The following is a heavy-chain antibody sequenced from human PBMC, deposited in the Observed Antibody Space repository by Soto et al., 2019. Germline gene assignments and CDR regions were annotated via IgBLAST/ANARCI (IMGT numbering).Heavy chain of an antibody. CDR3: AREVITIFGVVIIYGSFDY. V-gene: IGHV1-69*13. Sequence: SVKVSCKTSGGTFSSYAISWVRQAPGQGLEWMGGIIPIFGTANYAQKFQGRVTITADESTSTAYMELSSLRSEDTAVYYCAREVITIFGVVIIYGSFDYWGQGTLVTVSS. D-gene: IGHD3-3*01. J-gene: IGHJ4*02. CDR1: GGTFSSYA. CDR2: IIPIFGTA.